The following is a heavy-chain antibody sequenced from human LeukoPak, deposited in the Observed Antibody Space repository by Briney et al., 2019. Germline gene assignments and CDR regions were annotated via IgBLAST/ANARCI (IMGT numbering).Heavy chain of an antibody. V-gene: IGHV4-34*01. Sequence: SETLSLTCAVCGGSFSGYYWGWMRQPPGKGLEWIGEINHSGSTNYNPSLKSRVTISVDTSKNQFSLKLSSVTAADTAVYYCARAGLLLGAFDIWGQGTMVTVSS. J-gene: IGHJ3*02. CDR2: INHSGST. D-gene: IGHD3-22*01. CDR1: GGSFSGYY. CDR3: ARAGLLLGAFDI.